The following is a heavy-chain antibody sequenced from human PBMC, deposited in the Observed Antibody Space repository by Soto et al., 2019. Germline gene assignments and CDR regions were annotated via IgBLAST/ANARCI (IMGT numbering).Heavy chain of an antibody. CDR3: ARLSGCSSTSCYTRMDV. V-gene: IGHV5-51*01. CDR1: GYSFASYW. CDR2: IYPGDSDT. Sequence: LGESLKISCKGSGYSFASYWIGWVRQMPGKGLEWMGIIYPGDSDTRYSPSFQGQVTISADKSISTAYLQWSSLKASDTAMYYCARLSGCSSTSCYTRMDVWGQGTTVTVS. J-gene: IGHJ6*02. D-gene: IGHD2-2*02.